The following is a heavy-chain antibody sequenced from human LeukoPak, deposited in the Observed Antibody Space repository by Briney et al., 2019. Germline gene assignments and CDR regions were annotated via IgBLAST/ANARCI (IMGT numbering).Heavy chain of an antibody. D-gene: IGHD6-13*01. V-gene: IGHV4-31*03. CDR2: IFYSGTR. CDR1: GGSLSSGGYY. Sequence: PPQTLSLTCTVSGGSLSSGGYYWSWIRQHPGKGLEWIGYIFYSGTRYYNPSLKSRVTISVDTSENQFSLKVNSVTAADTAVYYCARTAAGKDFDFWGQGTLVTVSS. CDR3: ARTAAGKDFDF. J-gene: IGHJ4*02.